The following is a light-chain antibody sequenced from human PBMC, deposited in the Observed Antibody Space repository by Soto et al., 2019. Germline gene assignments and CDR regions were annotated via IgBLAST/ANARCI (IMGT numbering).Light chain of an antibody. CDR3: QSYDSSLSRV. CDR2: GNT. V-gene: IGLV1-40*01. CDR1: SSNIGAGYD. Sequence: QSVLTQPPSVSGAPGQRVTISCTGSSSNIGAGYDVHWYQQFPGTAPKLLIYGNTNRPSGVPDRSSGSKSVTSASLTITGLQAEDEADYYCQSYDSSLSRVFGGGTKVTVL. J-gene: IGLJ2*01.